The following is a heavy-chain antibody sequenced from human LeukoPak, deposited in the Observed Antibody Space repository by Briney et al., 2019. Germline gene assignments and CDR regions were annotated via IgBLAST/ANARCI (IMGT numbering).Heavy chain of an antibody. Sequence: SETLSLTCTVSGGSISSYYWSWIRQPPGKGLEWIGYIYYSGSTNYNPSLESRVTISVDTSKNQFSLKLSSVTAADTAVYYCARETAPAGWFDPWGQGTLVTVSS. V-gene: IGHV4-59*01. D-gene: IGHD2-2*01. J-gene: IGHJ5*02. CDR3: ARETAPAGWFDP. CDR1: GGSISSYY. CDR2: IYYSGST.